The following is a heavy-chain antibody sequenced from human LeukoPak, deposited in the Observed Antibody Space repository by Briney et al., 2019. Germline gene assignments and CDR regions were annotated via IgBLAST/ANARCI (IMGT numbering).Heavy chain of an antibody. Sequence: GASVKVSCKASGYTFTSYGISWVRQAPGQGLEWMGWISAYNGNTNYAQRLQGRVTMTTDTSTSTAYMELRSLRSDDTAVYYCARAGYSSGWYLSDYWGQGTLVTVSS. CDR3: ARAGYSSGWYLSDY. CDR2: ISAYNGNT. CDR1: GYTFTSYG. D-gene: IGHD6-19*01. V-gene: IGHV1-18*01. J-gene: IGHJ4*02.